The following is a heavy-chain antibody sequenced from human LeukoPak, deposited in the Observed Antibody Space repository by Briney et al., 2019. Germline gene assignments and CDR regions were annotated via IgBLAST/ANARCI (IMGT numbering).Heavy chain of an antibody. D-gene: IGHD6-19*01. CDR3: ARLGAVAGPGDY. CDR1: GYTFTSYA. Sequence: ASVKVSCKASGYTFTSYALSWVRQAPGQGLEWMGWINAYNGNTNYAQKLQGRVTMTTDTSTSTAYMELRSLRSDDTAVYYCARLGAVAGPGDYWGQGTLVTVSS. CDR2: INAYNGNT. J-gene: IGHJ4*02. V-gene: IGHV1-18*01.